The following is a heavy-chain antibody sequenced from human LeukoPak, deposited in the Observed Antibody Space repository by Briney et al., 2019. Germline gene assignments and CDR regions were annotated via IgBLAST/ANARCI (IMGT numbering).Heavy chain of an antibody. CDR2: IGGSGDST. V-gene: IGHV3-23*01. CDR3: AKAGGAYSSGWYLYFDY. Sequence: GGSLRLSCAASAFTFSSYAMTWVRQAPGKGLDWVSTIGGSGDSTSYADSVKGRFTISRDSSKNTLFLQMNSLRAEDTAVYYCAKAGGAYSSGWYLYFDYWGQGTLVTVSS. D-gene: IGHD6-13*01. J-gene: IGHJ4*02. CDR1: AFTFSSYA.